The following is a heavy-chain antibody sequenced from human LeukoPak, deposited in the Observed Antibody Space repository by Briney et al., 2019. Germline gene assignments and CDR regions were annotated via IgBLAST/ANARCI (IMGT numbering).Heavy chain of an antibody. CDR1: GGSINSYY. V-gene: IGHV4-38-2*02. CDR2: IYHSGST. CDR3: ARDGGYCSGGSCYYYFDY. D-gene: IGHD2-15*01. J-gene: IGHJ4*02. Sequence: PSETLSLTCTVSGGSINSYYWGWIRQPPGKGLEWIGSIYHSGSTYYNPSLKSRVTISVDTSKNQFSLKLSSVTAADTAVYYCARDGGYCSGGSCYYYFDYWGQGTLVTVSS.